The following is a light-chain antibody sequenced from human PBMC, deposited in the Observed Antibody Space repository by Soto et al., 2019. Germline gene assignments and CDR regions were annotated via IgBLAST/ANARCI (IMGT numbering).Light chain of an antibody. CDR3: QHRSNWPT. V-gene: IGKV3-11*01. CDR1: QSVGSY. CDR2: DAS. Sequence: EIVLAQSPATLSLSPGERATLSSRASQSVGSYLAWYQQRPGQAPRLLIYDASNRAAGIPARFSGSGSGSDFTLTISSLEPEDFAVYFCQHRSNWPTFGQGTKLEIK. J-gene: IGKJ2*01.